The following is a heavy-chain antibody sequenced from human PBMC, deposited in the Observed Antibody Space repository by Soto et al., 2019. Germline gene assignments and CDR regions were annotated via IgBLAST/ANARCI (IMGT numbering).Heavy chain of an antibody. J-gene: IGHJ6*02. V-gene: IGHV4-34*01. CDR2: INHSGST. CDR3: ARLRAAGLSQIIAAAGSRYYYYYGMDV. D-gene: IGHD6-13*01. Sequence: SETLSLTCAVYGGSFSGYYWTWIRQPPGTGLEWIGEINHSGSTNYNPYLKSRITISVDTSKNQFSLKLSSVTAADTAVYYCARLRAAGLSQIIAAAGSRYYYYYGMDVWGQGTTVT. CDR1: GGSFSGYY.